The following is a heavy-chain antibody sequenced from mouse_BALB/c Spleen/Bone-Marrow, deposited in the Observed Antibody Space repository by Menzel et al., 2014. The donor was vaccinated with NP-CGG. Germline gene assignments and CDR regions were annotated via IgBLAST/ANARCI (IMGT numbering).Heavy chain of an antibody. CDR1: GFSLTSYG. CDR2: IWSDGST. CDR3: ARSGTDYAMDY. V-gene: IGHV2-6-2*01. Sequence: VQLQQSGPDLVAPSQSLSLTCTVSGFSLTSYGLHWVRQPPGKGLEWLGVIWSDGSTTYNSALKSRLSISKDNSKRQVLLKMNSLQTDDTAMYYCARSGTDYAMDYWGQETSVTVSS. D-gene: IGHD4-1*01. J-gene: IGHJ4*01.